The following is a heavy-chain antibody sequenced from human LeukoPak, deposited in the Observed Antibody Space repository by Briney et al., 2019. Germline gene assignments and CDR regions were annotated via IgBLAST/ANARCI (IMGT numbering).Heavy chain of an antibody. Sequence: GGSLRLSCAASGFTFSSYSMNWVRQAPGKGLEWVSYISSSSSTIYYADSVKGRFTISRDNAKNSLYLQMNSLRAEDTAVYYCAKNSGSYPPATNDYWGQGTLVTVSS. CDR3: AKNSGSYPPATNDY. V-gene: IGHV3-48*01. CDR1: GFTFSSYS. CDR2: ISSSSSTI. J-gene: IGHJ4*02. D-gene: IGHD1-26*01.